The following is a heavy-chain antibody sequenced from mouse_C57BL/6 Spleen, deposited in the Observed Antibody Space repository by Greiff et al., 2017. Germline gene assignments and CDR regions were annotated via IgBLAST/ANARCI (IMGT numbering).Heavy chain of an antibody. D-gene: IGHD3-2*02. V-gene: IGHV1-26*01. CDR1: GYTFTDYY. CDR3: ASDSSGYEAMDY. J-gene: IGHJ4*01. CDR2: INPNNGGT. Sequence: EVQLQQSGPELVKPGASVKISCKASGYTFTDYYMNWVKQSHGKSLEWIGDINPNNGGTSYNQKFKGKATLTVDKSSSTAYMELRSLTSEDSAVYYCASDSSGYEAMDYWGQGTSVTVSA.